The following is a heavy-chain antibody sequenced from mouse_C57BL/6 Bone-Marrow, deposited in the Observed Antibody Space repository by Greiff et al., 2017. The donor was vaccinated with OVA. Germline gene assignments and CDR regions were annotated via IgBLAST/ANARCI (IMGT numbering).Heavy chain of an antibody. D-gene: IGHD2-3*01. V-gene: IGHV1-54*01. Sequence: VQLQQSGAELVRPGTSVKVSCKASGYAFTNYLIEWVKQRPGPGLEWIGVINPGSGGTNYNETFKGKATLTAEKSSSTAYMQLSSLTSEDSAVYFCARFGGWAMDYWGQGTSVTVSS. CDR3: ARFGGWAMDY. J-gene: IGHJ4*01. CDR1: GYAFTNYL. CDR2: INPGSGGT.